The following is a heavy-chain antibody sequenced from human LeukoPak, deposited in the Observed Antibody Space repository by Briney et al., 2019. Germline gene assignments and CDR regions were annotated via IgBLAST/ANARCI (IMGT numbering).Heavy chain of an antibody. CDR3: AKDPGRSIAARLGYYMDV. Sequence: PGGSLRLSCAASGFTFSSYGFHWVRQAPGKGLEWVAFIRYDGSNKYYADSVKGRFTISRDNSKNTLYLQMNSLRAEDTAVYYCAKDPGRSIAARLGYYMDVWGKGTTVTVSS. J-gene: IGHJ6*03. V-gene: IGHV3-30*02. D-gene: IGHD6-6*01. CDR2: IRYDGSNK. CDR1: GFTFSSYG.